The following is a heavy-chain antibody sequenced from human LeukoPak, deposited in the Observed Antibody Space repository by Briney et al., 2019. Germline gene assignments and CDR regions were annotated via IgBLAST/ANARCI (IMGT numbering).Heavy chain of an antibody. CDR1: GGSFSGYY. CDR3: ATFYGVQKDY. V-gene: IGHV4-34*01. CDR2: INHSGST. J-gene: IGHJ4*02. Sequence: PSETLSLTCAVYGGSFSGYYWSWIRQPPGKGLEWIGEINHSGSTNYNPSLKSRVTISVDTSKNQFSLKLSSVTAADTAVYYCATFYGVQKDYWGQGTLVTVSS. D-gene: IGHD4-17*01.